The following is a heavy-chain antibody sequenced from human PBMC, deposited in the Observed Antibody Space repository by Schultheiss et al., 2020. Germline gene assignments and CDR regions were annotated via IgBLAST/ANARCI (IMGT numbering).Heavy chain of an antibody. V-gene: IGHV2-26*01. CDR2: IFSNDEK. J-gene: IGHJ5*02. CDR1: GFSLSNARMG. Sequence: SGPTLVKPTETLTLTCTVSGFSLSNARMGVSWIRQPPGKALEWLAHIFSNDEKSYSTSLKSRLTISKDTSKNQVVLTMTNMDPVDTATYYCARTPSFNPRFDPWGQGTLVTVSS. D-gene: IGHD3-10*01. CDR3: ARTPSFNPRFDP.